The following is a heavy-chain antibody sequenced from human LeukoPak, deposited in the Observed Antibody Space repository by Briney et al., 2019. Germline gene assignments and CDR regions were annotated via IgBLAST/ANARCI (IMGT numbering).Heavy chain of an antibody. Sequence: GASVKVSCTASGGTFSSYAISWVRQAPGQGLEWMGGIIPIFGTANYAQKFQGRVTITTDESTSTAYMELSSLRSEDTAVYYCARGGAHNYYDSSGYYSPRFDPWGQGTLVTVSS. CDR2: IIPIFGTA. CDR3: ARGGAHNYYDSSGYYSPRFDP. V-gene: IGHV1-69*05. D-gene: IGHD3-22*01. CDR1: GGTFSSYA. J-gene: IGHJ5*02.